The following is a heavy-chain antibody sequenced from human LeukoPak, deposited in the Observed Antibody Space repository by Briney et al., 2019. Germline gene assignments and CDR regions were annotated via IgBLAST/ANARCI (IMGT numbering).Heavy chain of an antibody. D-gene: IGHD3-9*01. CDR2: MNPNSGNT. V-gene: IGHV1-8*01. Sequence: ASVKVSCKASGYTFTSYDINWVRQATGQGLEWMGWMNPNSGNTGYAQKFQGRVTMTRNTSISTAYMELSSLRSEDTAVYYCARFSDYDILTGYSSQDYWGQGTLVTVSS. CDR1: GYTFTSYD. J-gene: IGHJ4*02. CDR3: ARFSDYDILTGYSSQDY.